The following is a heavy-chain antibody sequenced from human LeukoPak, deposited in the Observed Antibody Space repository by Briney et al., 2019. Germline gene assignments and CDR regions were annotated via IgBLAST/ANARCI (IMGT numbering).Heavy chain of an antibody. V-gene: IGHV1-46*01. J-gene: IGHJ6*02. D-gene: IGHD3-22*01. CDR2: INPSGGST. CDR1: GYTFTSYY. CDR3: ARGRLSYYDSSGDYYYYYGMDV. Sequence: ASVKVSCKASGYTFTSYYMHWVRQAPGQGLEWMGIINPSGGSTSYAQKFQGRVTITADKSTSTAYMELSSLRFEDTAVYYCARGRLSYYDSSGDYYYYYGMDVWGQGTTVTVSS.